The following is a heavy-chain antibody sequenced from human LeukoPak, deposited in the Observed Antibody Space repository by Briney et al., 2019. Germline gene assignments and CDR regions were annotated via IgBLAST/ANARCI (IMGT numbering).Heavy chain of an antibody. J-gene: IGHJ4*02. Sequence: ASVKVSCKASGYTFTSYYMHWMRQAPGQGLEWMGIINPSGGNTSYAQKFQGRVTMTRDTSTSTVYMELSSLRSEDTAVYYCARDRSSGYEFDYWGQGTLVTVSS. CDR2: INPSGGNT. D-gene: IGHD5-12*01. V-gene: IGHV1-46*03. CDR1: GYTFTSYY. CDR3: ARDRSSGYEFDY.